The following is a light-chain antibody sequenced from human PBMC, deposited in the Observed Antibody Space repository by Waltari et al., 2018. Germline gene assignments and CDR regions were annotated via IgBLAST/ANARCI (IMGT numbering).Light chain of an antibody. Sequence: QSALTQPASVSGSPGQSITISCTGTSDDIGAYSYVTWYHQRPGKVPKLIIYDLTERPSGVSNRFSGSKSGSTASLTVSGRQAEDEGLFYCSAYTSRGTLKFGGGTRVTVL. V-gene: IGLV2-14*03. CDR3: SAYTSRGTLK. CDR1: SDDIGAYSY. CDR2: DLT. J-gene: IGLJ2*01.